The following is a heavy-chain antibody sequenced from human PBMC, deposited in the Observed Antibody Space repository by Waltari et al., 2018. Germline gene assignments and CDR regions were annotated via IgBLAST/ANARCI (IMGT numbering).Heavy chain of an antibody. V-gene: IGHV3-23*01. CDR2: GGDRDGKT. J-gene: IGHJ4*02. Sequence: EVQLLESGGGLVQPGGSLRLSCAASGFTFSNYAMSWVRQAPGQGLGWVSAGGDRDGKTYDADSVKGRFAISRDDSKNSVYLQMNSLRAEDTAVYYCAKEQWDGAAVAGHFDYWGQGKLVTVSS. D-gene: IGHD6-19*01. CDR3: AKEQWDGAAVAGHFDY. CDR1: GFTFSNYA.